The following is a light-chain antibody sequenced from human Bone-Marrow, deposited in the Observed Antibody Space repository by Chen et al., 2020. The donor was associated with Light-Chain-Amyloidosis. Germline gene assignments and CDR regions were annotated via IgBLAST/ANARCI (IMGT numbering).Light chain of an antibody. Sequence: DTVMTQSPDSLAVSLGERATINCKSSQSVLYSSNNRNYLAWYQQKPVQPPKLLVYWASTRQSGVPARFSGSGSGTDFTLTISSLQAEDVAVYYCHQYYDTPWTFGQGTKVEIK. CDR3: HQYYDTPWT. V-gene: IGKV4-1*01. CDR1: QSVLYSSNNRNY. J-gene: IGKJ1*01. CDR2: WAS.